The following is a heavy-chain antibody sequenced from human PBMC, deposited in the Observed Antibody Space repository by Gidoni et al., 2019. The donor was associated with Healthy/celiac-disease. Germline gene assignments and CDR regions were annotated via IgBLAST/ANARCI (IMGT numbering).Heavy chain of an antibody. D-gene: IGHD5-12*01. CDR1: GGSFSGYY. CDR2: INHSGST. V-gene: IGHV4-34*01. CDR3: ARDRYSGYSRRYKDYYYGMDV. Sequence: QVQLQQWGAGLLKLSETLSLTCAVYGGSFSGYYWSWIRQPPGKGLEWIGEINHSGSTNYNPSLKSRVTISVDTSKNQFSLKLSSVTAADTAVYYCARDRYSGYSRRYKDYYYGMDVWGQGTTVTVSS. J-gene: IGHJ6*02.